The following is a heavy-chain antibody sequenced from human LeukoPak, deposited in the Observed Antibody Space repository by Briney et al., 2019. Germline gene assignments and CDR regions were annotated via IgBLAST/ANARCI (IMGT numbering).Heavy chain of an antibody. CDR1: GGSISSGGYY. CDR3: ARVGGVFYRCSYGSATES. D-gene: IGHD5-18*01. V-gene: IGHV4-31*03. J-gene: IGHJ4*02. CDR2: IYYSGST. Sequence: SETLSLTCTVSGGSISSGGYYWSWIRQHPGKGLEWIGYIYYSGSTYYNPSLKSRVTISVDTSKNQFSLKLSSVTAADTAVYHCARVGGVFYRCSYGSATESWGQGTLVTVSS.